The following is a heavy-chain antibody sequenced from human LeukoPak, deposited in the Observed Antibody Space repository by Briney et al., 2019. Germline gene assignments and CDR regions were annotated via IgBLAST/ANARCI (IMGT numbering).Heavy chain of an antibody. Sequence: SETLSLTCTVSGGSISSSSYYWGWIRQPPGKGLEWIGSIYYSGSTYYNPSLKSRVTISVDTSKNQFSLKLSSMTAADTAVYYCARHTYFYDSSGYYSPFDYWGQGTLVTVSS. J-gene: IGHJ4*02. CDR3: ARHTYFYDSSGYYSPFDY. CDR1: GGSISSSSYY. V-gene: IGHV4-39*01. CDR2: IYYSGST. D-gene: IGHD3-22*01.